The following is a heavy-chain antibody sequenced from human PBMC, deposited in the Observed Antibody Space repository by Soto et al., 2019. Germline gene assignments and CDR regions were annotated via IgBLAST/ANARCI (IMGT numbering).Heavy chain of an antibody. CDR1: GFTFSSYG. D-gene: IGHD2-2*01. J-gene: IGHJ6*02. CDR3: AKGPRYCSSTSCTQQYYYYGMDV. V-gene: IGHV3-30*18. Sequence: GGSLRLSCAASGFTFSSYGMHWVRQAPGKGLEWVAVISYDGSNKYYADSVKGRFTISRDNSKNTLYLQMNSLRAEDTAVYYCAKGPRYCSSTSCTQQYYYYGMDVWGQGTTVTVSS. CDR2: ISYDGSNK.